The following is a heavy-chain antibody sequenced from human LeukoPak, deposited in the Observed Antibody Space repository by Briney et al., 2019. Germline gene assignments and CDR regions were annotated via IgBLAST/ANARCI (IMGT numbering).Heavy chain of an antibody. Sequence: GGSLRLSCAASGFTFSSYWMNWVRQAPGKGLEWVANIKQDGSEKYYVDSVKGRFTISRDNSKNTLYLQMNSLRAEDTAVYYCAKYHYDSSGFFDYWGQGTLVTVSS. CDR2: IKQDGSEK. D-gene: IGHD3-22*01. CDR1: GFTFSSYW. CDR3: AKYHYDSSGFFDY. J-gene: IGHJ4*02. V-gene: IGHV3-7*03.